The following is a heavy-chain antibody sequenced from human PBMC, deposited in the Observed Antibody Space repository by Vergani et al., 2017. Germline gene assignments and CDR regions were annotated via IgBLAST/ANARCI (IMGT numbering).Heavy chain of an antibody. J-gene: IGHJ4*02. V-gene: IGHV3-23*01. D-gene: IGHD3-3*02. CDR1: GFTFSSYA. CDR3: AKDQHFWSGYSPPGFDY. CDR2: ISGSGGST. Sequence: EVQLLESGGGLVQPGGSLRLSCAASGFTFSSYAMSWVRQAPGKGLEWVSAISGSGGSTYYADSVKGRFTISRDNSKNTLYLQMNSLRAEDTAVYYFAKDQHFWSGYSPPGFDYWGQGTLVTVSS.